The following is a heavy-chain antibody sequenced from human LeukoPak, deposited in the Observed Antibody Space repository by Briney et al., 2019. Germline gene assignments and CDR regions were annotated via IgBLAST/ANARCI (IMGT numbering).Heavy chain of an antibody. Sequence: PGGSLRLSCAASGFTFSSYAMSWVRQAPGKGLEWVSTISNSDGGTYYADSVKGRFTISRDNSESTLYLHMNSLRAEDTAVYYCAKATGYLLWDQGTLVTVSS. J-gene: IGHJ4*02. CDR2: ISNSDGGT. D-gene: IGHD1-14*01. CDR3: AKATGYLL. V-gene: IGHV3-23*01. CDR1: GFTFSSYA.